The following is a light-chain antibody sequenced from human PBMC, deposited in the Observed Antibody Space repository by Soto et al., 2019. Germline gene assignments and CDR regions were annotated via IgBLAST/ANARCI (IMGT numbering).Light chain of an antibody. CDR1: QSVNSN. V-gene: IGKV3-15*01. CDR2: GAS. J-gene: IGKJ1*01. CDR3: QQYNNWPPWT. Sequence: EIAMTQSPATLSVSAWERATVCCSASQSVNSNLAWYQQKPGQAPRLLIYGASTRATGIPARFSGSGSGTEFTLAISSLQSEDFAVYYCQQYNNWPPWTFGQGTKVDIK.